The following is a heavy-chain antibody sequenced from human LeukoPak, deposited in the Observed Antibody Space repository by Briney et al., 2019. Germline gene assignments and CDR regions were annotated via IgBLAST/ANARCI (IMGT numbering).Heavy chain of an antibody. CDR3: ARDAYYYGSGSYYRYYFDY. D-gene: IGHD3-10*01. Sequence: ASVKVSCKASGYTFTSYDINWVRQATGQGLEWMGWMNPNSGNTGYAQKFQGRVTITRNTSISTAYMELSSLKSEDTAVYYCARDAYYYGSGSYYRYYFDYWGQGTLVTVPS. CDR1: GYTFTSYD. CDR2: MNPNSGNT. J-gene: IGHJ4*02. V-gene: IGHV1-8*03.